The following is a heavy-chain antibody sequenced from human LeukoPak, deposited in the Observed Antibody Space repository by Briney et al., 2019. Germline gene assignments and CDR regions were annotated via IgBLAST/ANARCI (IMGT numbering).Heavy chain of an antibody. CDR3: ATGYGDYLLDY. CDR1: GFTFRSHA. Sequence: GGSLRLSCVGSGFTFRSHAMSWVRQAPEKGLEFVSGIYENGGTTYYADSVKGRFTISRDNSKNTLYLQMNSLRAEDTAVYYCATGYGDYLLDYWGRGTLVTVSS. D-gene: IGHD4-17*01. J-gene: IGHJ4*02. CDR2: IYENGGTT. V-gene: IGHV3-23*01.